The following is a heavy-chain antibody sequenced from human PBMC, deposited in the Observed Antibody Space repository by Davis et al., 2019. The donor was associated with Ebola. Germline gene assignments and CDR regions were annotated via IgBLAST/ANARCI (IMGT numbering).Heavy chain of an antibody. CDR1: DGSINNSSYY. J-gene: IGHJ3*02. D-gene: IGHD3-10*01. CDR3: ARYYGSGSLADAFDI. V-gene: IGHV4-39*01. CDR2: IYYSGDT. Sequence: SETLSLTCTVSDGSINNSSYYWGWIRQPPGLGLEWIGNIYYSGDTYYNPSLKSRVTISVDTSKNQFSLNLSSVTAADTAVYYCARYYGSGSLADAFDIWGQGTMVTVSS.